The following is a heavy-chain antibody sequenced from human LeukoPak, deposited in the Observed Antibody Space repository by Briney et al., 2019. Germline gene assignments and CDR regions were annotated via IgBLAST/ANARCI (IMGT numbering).Heavy chain of an antibody. V-gene: IGHV3-30*18. CDR2: ISKDGSDK. J-gene: IGHJ4*02. CDR3: AKDRFDY. Sequence: GMSLRLSCAASGFTFISYGMHWVRQAPGKGLEWVAIISKDGSDKNYADPVKGRFTISRDNSKNTLYLQMNSLRAEDTAVYYCAKDRFDYWGQGTLVTVSS. CDR1: GFTFISYG.